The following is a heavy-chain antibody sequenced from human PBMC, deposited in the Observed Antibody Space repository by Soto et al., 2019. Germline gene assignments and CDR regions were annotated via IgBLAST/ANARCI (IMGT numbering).Heavy chain of an antibody. V-gene: IGHV4-30-4*01. J-gene: IGHJ6*02. CDR1: GGSISSGDYY. CDR3: AREGTIYYYYGMDV. D-gene: IGHD1-1*01. CDR2: IYYSGST. Sequence: SETLSLTCTVSGGSISSGDYYWSWIRQPPGKGLEWIGYIYYSGSTYYNPSLKSRVTISVDTSKNQFSLKLSSVTAADTAVYYCAREGTIYYYYGMDVWGQGTTVAVS.